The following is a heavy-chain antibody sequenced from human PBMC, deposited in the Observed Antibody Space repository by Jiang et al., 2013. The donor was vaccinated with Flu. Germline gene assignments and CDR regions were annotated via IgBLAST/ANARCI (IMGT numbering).Heavy chain of an antibody. D-gene: IGHD3-10*01. J-gene: IGHJ5*02. CDR1: GGSFTGYF. Sequence: GLVKPSGTLSLTCVVSGGSFTGYFWSWIRQFPGKGLESIGHIYYSGRTDYNPSLKSRVTISVDTSRNQFSLNLNSVTAADTAVYYCARGGRSINVARGVIPTWFDPWGQGILVAVSS. CDR3: ARGGRSINVARGVIPTWFDP. CDR2: IYYSGRT. V-gene: IGHV4-59*01.